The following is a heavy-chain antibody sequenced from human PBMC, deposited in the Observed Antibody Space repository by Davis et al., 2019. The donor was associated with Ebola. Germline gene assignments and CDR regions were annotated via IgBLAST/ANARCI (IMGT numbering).Heavy chain of an antibody. V-gene: IGHV3-49*04. Sequence: GESLKISCTASGFTFGDYAMSWVRQAPGKGLEWVGFIRSKAYGGTTEYAASVKGRFTISRDDSKSIAYLQMNSLKTEDTAVYYCTREIFGVVIMSYGMDVWGQGTTVTVSS. CDR3: TREIFGVVIMSYGMDV. D-gene: IGHD3-3*01. CDR2: IRSKAYGGTT. J-gene: IGHJ6*02. CDR1: GFTFGDYA.